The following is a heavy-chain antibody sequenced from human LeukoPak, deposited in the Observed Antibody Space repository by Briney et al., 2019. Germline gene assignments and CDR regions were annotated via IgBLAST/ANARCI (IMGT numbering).Heavy chain of an antibody. CDR1: GGSISSYY. CDR3: ARGVRWFGELSDWFDP. J-gene: IGHJ5*02. V-gene: IGHV4-59*01. Sequence: PSETLSLTCTVSGGSISSYYWSWIRQPPGKGLEWIGYIYYSGSTNYNPSLKSRVTISVDTSRNQFSLKLSPVTAADTAVYYCARGVRWFGELSDWFDPWGQGTLVTVSS. D-gene: IGHD3-10*01. CDR2: IYYSGST.